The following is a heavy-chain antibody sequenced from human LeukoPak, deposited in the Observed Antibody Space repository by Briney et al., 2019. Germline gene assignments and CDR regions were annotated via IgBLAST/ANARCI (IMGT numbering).Heavy chain of an antibody. J-gene: IGHJ4*02. Sequence: GGSLRLSCGASGFSFGGNAMHWVRQAPGKGLEWLAIIWYDGSEKYSADSVKGRFTISRDNSKNMLYLDMSSLGSDDTAVYYCARGGLSARPDYWGQGTLVIVSS. CDR3: ARGGLSARPDY. CDR2: IWYDGSEK. D-gene: IGHD6-6*01. V-gene: IGHV3-33*01. CDR1: GFSFGGNA.